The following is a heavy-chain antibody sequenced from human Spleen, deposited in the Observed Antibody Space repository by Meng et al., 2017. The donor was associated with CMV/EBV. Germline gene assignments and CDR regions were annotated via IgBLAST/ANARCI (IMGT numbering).Heavy chain of an antibody. Sequence: GGSLRLSCAVSRFTLRSYEMNWVRQAPGKGLEWVSGISGSGGSTYYADSVKGRFTISRDNSKNTLYLQMNSLRAEDTAVYYCAKDVSSGWYYFDYWGQGTLVTVSS. CDR1: RFTLRSYE. D-gene: IGHD6-19*01. J-gene: IGHJ4*02. V-gene: IGHV3-23*01. CDR2: ISGSGGST. CDR3: AKDVSSGWYYFDY.